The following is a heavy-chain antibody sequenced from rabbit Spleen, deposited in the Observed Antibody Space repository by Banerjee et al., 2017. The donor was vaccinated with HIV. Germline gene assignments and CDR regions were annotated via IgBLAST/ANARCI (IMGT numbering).Heavy chain of an antibody. V-gene: IGHV1S45*01. J-gene: IGHJ4*01. CDR2: IYAGSGSA. D-gene: IGHD6-1*01. Sequence: QEQLVESGGALVKPEGSLTLPCTASGFSFSSGYYMCWVRQAPGKGLEWIGCIYAGSGSAYYASWVKSRFTISKTSSTTVTLQMTSLTPADTATYFCARDGDNSGYLDLYLWGQGTLVTVS. CDR3: ARDGDNSGYLDLYL. CDR1: GFSFSSGYY.